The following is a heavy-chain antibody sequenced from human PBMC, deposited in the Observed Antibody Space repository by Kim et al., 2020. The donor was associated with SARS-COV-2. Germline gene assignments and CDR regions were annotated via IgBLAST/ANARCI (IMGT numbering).Heavy chain of an antibody. J-gene: IGHJ4*02. CDR2: INPSGGST. CDR1: GYTFTSYY. CDR3: ARGINYDFWSGYYNEQQLVHFDY. V-gene: IGHV1-46*01. Sequence: ASVKVSCKASGYTFTSYYMHWVRQAPGQGLEWMGIINPSGGSTNYAQKFQGRVTMTRDTSTSTVYMELSSLRSEDTAVYYRARGINYDFWSGYYNEQQLVHFDYWGQGTLVTVSS. D-gene: IGHD3-3*01.